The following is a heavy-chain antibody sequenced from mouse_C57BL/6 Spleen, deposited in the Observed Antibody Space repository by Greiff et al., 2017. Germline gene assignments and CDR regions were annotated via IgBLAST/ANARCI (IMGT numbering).Heavy chain of an antibody. CDR2: ISYDGSN. D-gene: IGHD1-1*01. CDR3: AIVTTEVATRGAMDY. J-gene: IGHJ4*01. Sequence: EVQVVESGPGLVKPSQSLSLTCSVTGYSITSGYYWNWIRQFPGNKLEWMGYISYDGSNNYNPSLKKRNSITRDTSKNQFFLKLNSVTTEDTATYCCAIVTTEVATRGAMDYWGQGTSVTVSS. CDR1: GYSITSGYY. V-gene: IGHV3-6*01.